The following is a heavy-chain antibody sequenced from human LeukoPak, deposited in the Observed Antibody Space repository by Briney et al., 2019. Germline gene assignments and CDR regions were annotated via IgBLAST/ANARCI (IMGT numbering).Heavy chain of an antibody. CDR3: ARHGSGWSFDF. CDR2: IYTSGAT. J-gene: IGHJ4*02. V-gene: IGHV4-4*07. CDR1: GGSIGTHY. Sequence: SETLSLTCTVSGGSIGTHYWSWIRQPAGKGLEWIGRIYTSGATNYNPSLKSRVTMSADKSKNQFSLKLSSVTATDTAVYYCARHGSGWSFDFWGQGNLVTVSS. D-gene: IGHD6-19*01.